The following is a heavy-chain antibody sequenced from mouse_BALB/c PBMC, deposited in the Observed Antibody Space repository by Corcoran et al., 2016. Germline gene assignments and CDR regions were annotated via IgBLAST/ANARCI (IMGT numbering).Heavy chain of an antibody. V-gene: IGHV1-85*01. CDR1: SYTFTSYD. CDR2: IFPGDGST. Sequence: QVQLQQSGAALVKPGASVKLSCKASSYTFTSYDTNCVRQRPEQGLERIRWIFPGDGSTKYNEKFKGKATLTTDNSSSTAYMQLSRLTSEDSAVYFCARAYGNYSYWYSDVWGAGATVTVSS. CDR3: ARAYGNYSYWYSDV. D-gene: IGHD2-1*01. J-gene: IGHJ1*01.